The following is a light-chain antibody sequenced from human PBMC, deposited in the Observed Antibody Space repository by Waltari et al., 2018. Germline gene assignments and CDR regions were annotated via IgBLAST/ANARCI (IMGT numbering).Light chain of an antibody. CDR2: QDD. J-gene: IGLJ3*02. CDR3: QAWGSSTHIV. Sequence: SYELTQPPSLSVSPGQTVSITCYGDKLGDKYVCWYQQKPGQSPVLVIYQDDKRPPGIPERFSGSNSGNTATLTISGTQTMDEGDYYCQAWGSSTHIVFGGGTKLTVL. CDR1: KLGDKY. V-gene: IGLV3-1*01.